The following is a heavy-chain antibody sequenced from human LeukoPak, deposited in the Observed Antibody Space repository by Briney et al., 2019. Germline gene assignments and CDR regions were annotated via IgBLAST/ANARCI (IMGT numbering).Heavy chain of an antibody. J-gene: IGHJ4*02. Sequence: GGSLRLSCAASGFTFSTYAMTWVRQAPGKGLEWVSGISGSAGSTYYADSVKGRFTISRDNSKNTLYLQINSLRAEDTAVYYCAKFLGGLNDPFDYWGQGTLVTVPS. CDR2: ISGSAGST. V-gene: IGHV3-23*01. D-gene: IGHD3-10*01. CDR3: AKFLGGLNDPFDY. CDR1: GFTFSTYA.